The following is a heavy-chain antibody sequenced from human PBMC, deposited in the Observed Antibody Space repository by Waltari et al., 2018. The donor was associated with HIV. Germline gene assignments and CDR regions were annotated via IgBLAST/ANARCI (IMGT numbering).Heavy chain of an antibody. V-gene: IGHV4-39*01. CDR3: ARHALRVGASYWYFDL. D-gene: IGHD1-26*01. CDR2: IYDSGRS. Sequence: QLQLQESGPGLVKPSETLSLTCTVSGGSISNSNYFWGWIRQPPGKGLELIGRIYDSGRSYYNPSLKSRVTISVDTSKNQFSLKLGSVTATDTAVYYCARHALRVGASYWYFDLWGRGTLVTVSS. CDR1: GGSISNSNYF. J-gene: IGHJ2*01.